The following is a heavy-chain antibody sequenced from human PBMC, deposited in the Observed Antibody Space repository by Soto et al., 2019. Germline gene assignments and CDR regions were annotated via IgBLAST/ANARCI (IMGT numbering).Heavy chain of an antibody. CDR3: AGASRGYSGYPVWFDA. D-gene: IGHD5-12*01. Sequence: QVRLQESGPGLVKPSETLSLTCSVPGDSISNYYWSWIRQSPGKGLEWNGYMFSSGSSNYNPSLKSRVTMSVDTSENQCSLRLSSVTAADTAIYYCAGASRGYSGYPVWFDAWGQGTLVTVSS. CDR1: GDSISNYY. CDR2: MFSSGSS. J-gene: IGHJ5*02. V-gene: IGHV4-59*01.